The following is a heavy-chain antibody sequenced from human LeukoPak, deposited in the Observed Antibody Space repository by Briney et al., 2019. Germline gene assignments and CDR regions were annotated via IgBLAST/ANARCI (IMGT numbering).Heavy chain of an antibody. CDR1: GFTFSSYA. CDR3: AKGSTSWYAGPSDY. V-gene: IGHV3-23*01. J-gene: IGHJ4*02. D-gene: IGHD6-13*01. CDR2: ISGSGGST. Sequence: PGGSLRLSCAASGFTFSSYAMSWVRQAPGKGLEWVSAISGSGGSTYYADFVKGRFTISRDNSKNTLYLQMNSLRAEDTAVYYCAKGSTSWYAGPSDYWGQGTLVTVSS.